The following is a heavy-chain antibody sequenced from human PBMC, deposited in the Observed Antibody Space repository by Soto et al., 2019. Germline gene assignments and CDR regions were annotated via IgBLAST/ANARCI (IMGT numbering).Heavy chain of an antibody. CDR2: ISTTGSTI. V-gene: IGHV3-48*01. D-gene: IGHD3-16*01. J-gene: IGHJ6*03. CDR3: ARKGWGSSYYYMDV. CDR1: GFTFSTYS. Sequence: GGSLRLSCAASGFTFSTYSMNWVRQAPGKGLEWVSYISTTGSTIYYADSVKGRFTISRDNAKNSLYLQMTSLRAEDTAVYYCARKGWGSSYYYMDVWGKGTTVTVSS.